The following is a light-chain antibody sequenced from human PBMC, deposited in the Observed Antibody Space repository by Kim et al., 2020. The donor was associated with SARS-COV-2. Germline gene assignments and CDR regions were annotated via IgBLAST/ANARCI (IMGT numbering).Light chain of an antibody. Sequence: EIVMTQSPATLSVSPGERVTLPCRASQSISNKLAWYQQKPGQAPRLLIYGASTRATGIPARFSGSGSGTEFTLDISSLQSEDFAVYYCQQYDNWPPVTFGGGTKVDIK. CDR2: GAS. J-gene: IGKJ4*01. V-gene: IGKV3-15*01. CDR1: QSISNK. CDR3: QQYDNWPPVT.